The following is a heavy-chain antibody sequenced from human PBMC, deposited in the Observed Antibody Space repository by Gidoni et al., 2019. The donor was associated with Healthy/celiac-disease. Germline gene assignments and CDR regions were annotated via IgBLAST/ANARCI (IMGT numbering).Heavy chain of an antibody. CDR3: AKGSIAVALDY. D-gene: IGHD6-19*01. V-gene: IGHV3-30*18. J-gene: IGHJ4*02. CDR1: GFTFSSYG. Sequence: QVQLVESGGGVVQPGRSLRLSCAASGFTFSSYGMHWVRQAPGKGLEWVAVISYDGSNKYYADSVKGRFTISRDNSKNTLYLQMNSLRAEDTAVYYCAKGSIAVALDYWGQGTLVTVSS. CDR2: ISYDGSNK.